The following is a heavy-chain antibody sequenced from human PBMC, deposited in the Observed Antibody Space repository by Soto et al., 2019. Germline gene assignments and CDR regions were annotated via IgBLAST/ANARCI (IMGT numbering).Heavy chain of an antibody. V-gene: IGHV1-18*01. D-gene: IGHD3-22*01. J-gene: IGHJ4*02. CDR1: GYTFTSYG. CDR2: ISAYNGNT. Sequence: ASVKVSCKASGYTFTSYGISWVRQAPGQGLEWMGWISAYNGNTNYAQKLQGRVTMTTDASTSTAYMELRSLRSDDTAVYYCATHYYDSSGYSGVFDYWGQGTLVTVSS. CDR3: ATHYYDSSGYSGVFDY.